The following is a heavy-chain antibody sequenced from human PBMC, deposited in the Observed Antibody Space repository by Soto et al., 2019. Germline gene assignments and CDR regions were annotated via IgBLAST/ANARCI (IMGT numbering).Heavy chain of an antibody. CDR2: IDSDGSST. V-gene: IGHV3-74*01. J-gene: IGHJ3*02. CDR1: GFTFSNYW. Sequence: GGSLRLSFAASGFTFSNYWMPWVRQGPGKGLVWVSRIDSDGSSTSYADSVKGRFTISRDNAKSTLYLQMNSLRAEDTAVYYCARGGYYRYDAFDIWGQGTMVTVSS. D-gene: IGHD3-22*01. CDR3: ARGGYYRYDAFDI.